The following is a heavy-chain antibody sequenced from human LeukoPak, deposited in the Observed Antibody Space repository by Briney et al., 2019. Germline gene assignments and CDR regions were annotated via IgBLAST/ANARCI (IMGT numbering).Heavy chain of an antibody. CDR2: INPNSGGT. V-gene: IGHV1-2*02. D-gene: IGHD3-22*01. Sequence: GASVKVSCKASEYTFTGYYMRWVRQAPGQGLEWMGWINPNSGGTNYAQKFQGRVTMTRDTSISTAYMELSRLRSDDTAVYYCARDPPTYYYDSSGYNFDYWGQGTLVTVSS. J-gene: IGHJ4*02. CDR1: EYTFTGYY. CDR3: ARDPPTYYYDSSGYNFDY.